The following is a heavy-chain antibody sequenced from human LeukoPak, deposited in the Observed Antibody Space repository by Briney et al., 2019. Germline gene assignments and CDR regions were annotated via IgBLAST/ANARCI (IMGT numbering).Heavy chain of an antibody. Sequence: PGGSLRLSCAASGFAFSSYYMQWVRQAPGQGLVWFSRINTDGSSTNYADSVKGRFTISRGNAKNTLYLQMNSLRVDDTAVYYCARSNYDFWSGYRGVFDFWGQGTMVTASS. J-gene: IGHJ3*01. CDR2: INTDGSST. CDR1: GFAFSSYY. V-gene: IGHV3-74*01. D-gene: IGHD3-3*01. CDR3: ARSNYDFWSGYRGVFDF.